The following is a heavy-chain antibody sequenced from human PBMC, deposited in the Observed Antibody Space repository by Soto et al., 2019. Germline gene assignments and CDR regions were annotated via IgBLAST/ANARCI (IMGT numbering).Heavy chain of an antibody. J-gene: IGHJ4*02. CDR3: GRNIFWSGYLDY. V-gene: IGHV1-69*05. Sequence: SVKVSCKASGGTFSSYAISWVRQAPGQGLEWMGGIIPIIGTANYAQKLQGRVTITTDESTSTAYMELRSLRSDDTAVYYCGRNIFWSGYLDYWGQGTLVTVSS. CDR2: IIPIIGTA. CDR1: GGTFSSYA. D-gene: IGHD3-3*01.